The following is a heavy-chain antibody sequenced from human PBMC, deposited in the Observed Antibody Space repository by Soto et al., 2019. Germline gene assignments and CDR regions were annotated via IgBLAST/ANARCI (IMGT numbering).Heavy chain of an antibody. V-gene: IGHV3-48*03. D-gene: IGHD6-6*01. Sequence: GGSLRLSCAASGFTFSSYEMNWVRQAPGKGLEWVSYISSSGSTIYYADSVKGRFTISRDNAKNSLYLQMNSLRAEDTAVYYWSSLYSSSPKGDFQHWGQGTLVTVSS. CDR3: SSLYSSSPKGDFQH. CDR2: ISSSGSTI. J-gene: IGHJ1*01. CDR1: GFTFSSYE.